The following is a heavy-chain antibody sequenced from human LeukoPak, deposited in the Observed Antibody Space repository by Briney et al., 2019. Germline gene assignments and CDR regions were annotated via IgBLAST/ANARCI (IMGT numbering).Heavy chain of an antibody. Sequence: GGSLRLSCAASGFTFSRYWMSWVRQAPGKGLGWVANIKQDGSEKYYVDSVKGRFTISRDNAKNSLYLQMNSLRAEDTAVYHCARFRGSYFDYWGQGTLVTVSS. CDR1: GFTFSRYW. CDR2: IKQDGSEK. V-gene: IGHV3-7*04. D-gene: IGHD1-26*01. CDR3: ARFRGSYFDY. J-gene: IGHJ4*02.